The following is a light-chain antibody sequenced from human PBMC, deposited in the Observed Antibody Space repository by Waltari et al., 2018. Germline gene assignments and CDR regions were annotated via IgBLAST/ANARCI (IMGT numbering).Light chain of an antibody. CDR2: AAS. V-gene: IGKV3-20*01. Sequence: SCRASQSSSRTLVWYQKKPGQAPRLLIYAASTRATGIPDRFSGSGFGTDFSLTISRLEPEDFAVYYCQHYLRLPVTFGQGTKVEIK. CDR3: QHYLRLPVT. J-gene: IGKJ1*01. CDR1: QSSSRT.